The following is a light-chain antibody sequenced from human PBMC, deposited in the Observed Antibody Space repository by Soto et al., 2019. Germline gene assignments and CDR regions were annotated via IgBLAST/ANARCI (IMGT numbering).Light chain of an antibody. CDR2: EIS. Sequence: QPVLTQPPSVSGAPGQTVTISCNGSSSNIGASYGIHWYQQLPGTAPRLLIYEISNRPSRVPDRFSGSKSGTSASLAITGLQAEDEADYYCQSYDSSLSGSVFGGGTKVTVL. J-gene: IGLJ3*02. CDR1: SSNIGASYG. CDR3: QSYDSSLSGSV. V-gene: IGLV1-40*01.